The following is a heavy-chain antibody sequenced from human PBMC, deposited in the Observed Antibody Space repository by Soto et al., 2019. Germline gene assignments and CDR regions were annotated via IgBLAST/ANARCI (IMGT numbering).Heavy chain of an antibody. Sequence: QVQLVESGGGVVQPGRSLRLSCAASGFTFSSYGMHWVRQAPGKGLEWVAVISYDGSTKYYADSVKGRFTISRDNSKNSQYLQMNSLRAEDTAVYYCAKDLLGPGRAYGMDVWGQGTTVIVFS. CDR2: ISYDGSTK. CDR3: AKDLLGPGRAYGMDV. CDR1: GFTFSSYG. V-gene: IGHV3-30*18. J-gene: IGHJ6*02. D-gene: IGHD7-27*01.